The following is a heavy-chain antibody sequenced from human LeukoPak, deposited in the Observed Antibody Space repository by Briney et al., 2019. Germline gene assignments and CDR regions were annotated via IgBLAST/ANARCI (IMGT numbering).Heavy chain of an antibody. D-gene: IGHD6-13*01. Sequence: SETLSLTCTVSGGSISSYYWSWIRQPAGKGLEWIGRIYTSGSTNYNPSLKSRVTISVDTSKNQFSLKLSSVTAADTAVYYCARGLSIGYSSSWYAPAPFDAFDIWGQGTMVTVSS. CDR2: IYTSGST. V-gene: IGHV4-4*07. J-gene: IGHJ3*02. CDR3: ARGLSIGYSSSWYAPAPFDAFDI. CDR1: GGSISSYY.